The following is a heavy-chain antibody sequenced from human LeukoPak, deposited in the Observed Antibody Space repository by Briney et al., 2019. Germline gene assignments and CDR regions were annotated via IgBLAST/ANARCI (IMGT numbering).Heavy chain of an antibody. CDR3: ARGYCSGGSCYSYYYYNYMDV. CDR1: GGSISSSSYY. J-gene: IGHJ6*03. CDR2: IYYSGST. Sequence: PSETLSLTCTVSGGSISSSSYYWGWLRQPPGKGLEWIGSIYYSGSTNYNPSLKSRVTISVDTSKNQFSLKLSSVTAADTAVYYCARGYCSGGSCYSYYYYNYMDVWGKGTTVTVSS. V-gene: IGHV4-39*07. D-gene: IGHD2-15*01.